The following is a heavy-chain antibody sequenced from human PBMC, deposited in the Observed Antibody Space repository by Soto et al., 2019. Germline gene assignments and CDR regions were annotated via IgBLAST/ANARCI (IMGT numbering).Heavy chain of an antibody. J-gene: IGHJ6*03. V-gene: IGHV3-7*01. CDR2: IKQDGSEK. D-gene: IGHD6-19*01. CDR1: GFTFSSYW. Sequence: LSLTCAASGFTFSSYWMSWVRQAPGKGLEWVANIKQDGSEKYYVDSVKGRFTISGDNAKNSLYLQMNSLRAEDTAVYYCARENSRSSGLYYYYYYMDVWGKGTTVTVSS. CDR3: ARENSRSSGLYYYYYYMDV.